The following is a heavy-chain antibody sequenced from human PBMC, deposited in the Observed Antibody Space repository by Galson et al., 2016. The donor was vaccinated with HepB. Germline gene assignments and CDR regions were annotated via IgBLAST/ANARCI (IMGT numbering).Heavy chain of an antibody. V-gene: IGHV3-33*01. J-gene: IGHJ4*01. Sequence: SLRLSCAASGFIFSHFGMHWVRQAPGQGLEWVALIWFDGTTEYYADSVKGRFTVSRDNSKSTLYLQMNRLRVDDTAVYYCARDTGGGGYNPQHWGLGTLVTVSS. CDR2: IWFDGTTE. D-gene: IGHD1-1*01. CDR1: GFIFSHFG. CDR3: ARDTGGGGYNPQH.